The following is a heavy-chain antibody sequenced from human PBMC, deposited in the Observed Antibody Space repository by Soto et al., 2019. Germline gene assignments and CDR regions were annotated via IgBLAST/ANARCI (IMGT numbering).Heavy chain of an antibody. V-gene: IGHV4-59*01. CDR1: GGSISSYY. Sequence: SENLSLTCTVSGGSISSYYWSWIRQPPGKGLEWIGYIYYSGSTNYNPSLKSRVTISVDTSKNQFSLKLSSVTAADTAVYYCARVVDTAMVFSRNWYDPWGQGTLDSVSS. J-gene: IGHJ5*02. CDR3: ARVVDTAMVFSRNWYDP. D-gene: IGHD5-18*01. CDR2: IYYSGST.